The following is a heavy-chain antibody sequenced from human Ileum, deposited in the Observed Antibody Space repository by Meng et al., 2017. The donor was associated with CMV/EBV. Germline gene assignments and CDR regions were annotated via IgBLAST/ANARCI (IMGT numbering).Heavy chain of an antibody. CDR1: GFNFNRYW. CDR2: INQDASRK. D-gene: IGHD3-16*01. CDR3: ARDLQNGYASSIKDY. J-gene: IGHJ4*02. Sequence: GESLKISCVASGFNFNRYWMSWVRQAPGKGLEWVANINQDASRKYYVDSVKGRFTISRDNAQKSLYLRMNSLRAEDTAVYYCARDLQNGYASSIKDYWGQGNLVTVSS. V-gene: IGHV3-7*01.